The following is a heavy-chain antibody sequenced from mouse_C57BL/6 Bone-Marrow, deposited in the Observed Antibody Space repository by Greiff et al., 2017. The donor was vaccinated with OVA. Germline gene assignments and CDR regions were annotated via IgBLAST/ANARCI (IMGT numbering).Heavy chain of an antibody. D-gene: IGHD2-3*01. CDR1: GYSFTGYF. V-gene: IGHV1-20*01. CDR3: ARGGYYDGFAY. Sequence: EVQLQQSGPELVKPGDSVKISCKASGYSFTGYFMNWVMQSHGKSLEWIGRINPYNGDTFYNQKFKGKATLTVDKSSSTAHMELRSLTSEDSAVYYCARGGYYDGFAYWGQGTLVTVSA. CDR2: INPYNGDT. J-gene: IGHJ3*01.